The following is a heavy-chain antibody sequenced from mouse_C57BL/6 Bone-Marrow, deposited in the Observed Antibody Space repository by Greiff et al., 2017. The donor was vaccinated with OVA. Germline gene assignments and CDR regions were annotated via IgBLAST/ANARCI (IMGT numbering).Heavy chain of an antibody. J-gene: IGHJ2*01. CDR3: ARDLLLRYDY. CDR2: ISSGSSTI. D-gene: IGHD1-1*01. Sequence: DVMLVESGGGLVKPGGSLKLSCAASGFTFSDYGMHWVRQAPEKGLEWVAYISSGSSTIYYADTVKGRFTISRDNAKNTLFLQMTSLRSEDTAMYYCARDLLLRYDYWGQGTTLTVSS. CDR1: GFTFSDYG. V-gene: IGHV5-17*01.